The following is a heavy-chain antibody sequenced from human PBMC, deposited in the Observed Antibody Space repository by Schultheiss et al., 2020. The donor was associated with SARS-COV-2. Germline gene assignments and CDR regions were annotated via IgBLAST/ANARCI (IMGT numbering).Heavy chain of an antibody. V-gene: IGHV1-8*02. J-gene: IGHJ5*02. CDR3: AAGGSNWNYRFDP. D-gene: IGHD1-7*01. Sequence: ASVKVSCKASGGTFSSYAISWVRQAPGQGLEWMGWMNPNSGNTGYAQKFQGRVTMTRNTSISTAYMELSSLRSEDTAVYYCAAGGSNWNYRFDPWGQGTLVTVSS. CDR2: MNPNSGNT. CDR1: GGTFSSYA.